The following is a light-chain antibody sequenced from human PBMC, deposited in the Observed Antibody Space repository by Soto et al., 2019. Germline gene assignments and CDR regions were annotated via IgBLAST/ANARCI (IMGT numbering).Light chain of an antibody. Sequence: DIQMTQSPSSLSASVGDRVTITCRASQDISSYLAWFQQKPGKAPKSLIYAASSLQSGVPSRFSGSGFGTDFTLTVSGVQPEDFATYYCQQSTNYPLTFGGGTKVEIK. CDR1: QDISSY. CDR2: AAS. V-gene: IGKV1-16*01. CDR3: QQSTNYPLT. J-gene: IGKJ4*01.